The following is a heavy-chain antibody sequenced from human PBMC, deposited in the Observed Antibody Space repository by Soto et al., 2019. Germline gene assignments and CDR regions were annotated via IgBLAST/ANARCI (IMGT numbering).Heavy chain of an antibody. Sequence: QITLKESGPTLVKPTQTLTLTCTFSGFSLSTSGVGVGWIRQPPGKALEWLSLIYWDDDKRYSPSLNSRLTITKDTSKNQVVLTMTNMVPVDTATYYCAHSRPPRLLDYWGQGTLVTVSS. CDR3: AHSRPPRLLDY. J-gene: IGHJ4*02. V-gene: IGHV2-5*02. CDR1: GFSLSTSGVG. CDR2: IYWDDDK. D-gene: IGHD6-6*01.